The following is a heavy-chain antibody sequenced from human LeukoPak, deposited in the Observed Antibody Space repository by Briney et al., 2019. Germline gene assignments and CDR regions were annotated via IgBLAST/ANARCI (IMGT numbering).Heavy chain of an antibody. CDR3: ARGGVLLWFGVDY. D-gene: IGHD3-10*01. CDR1: GFTFSDYY. Sequence: PGGSLRLSCAASGFTFSDYYMSWIRPATGKGLEWVSYISSSSSYTNYADSVKGRFTISRDNAKNSLYLQMNSLRAEDTAVYYCARGGVLLWFGVDYWGQGTLVTVSS. CDR2: ISSSSSYT. J-gene: IGHJ4*02. V-gene: IGHV3-11*03.